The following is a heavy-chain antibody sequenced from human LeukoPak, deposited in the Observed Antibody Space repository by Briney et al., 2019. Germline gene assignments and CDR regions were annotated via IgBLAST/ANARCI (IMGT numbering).Heavy chain of an antibody. V-gene: IGHV4-39*01. J-gene: IGHJ3*01. CDR3: ASPREMATIYDAFDV. D-gene: IGHD5-24*01. CDR1: GGSISSSRYY. Sequence: SETLSLTCTVSGGSISSSRYYWGWIRQPPGKGLEWIGTIYYNGDTYYNPSLNSRVTISVDTSKNQFSLELSSVTAADTAVYYCASPREMATIYDAFDVWGQGTMVIVSS. CDR2: IYYNGDT.